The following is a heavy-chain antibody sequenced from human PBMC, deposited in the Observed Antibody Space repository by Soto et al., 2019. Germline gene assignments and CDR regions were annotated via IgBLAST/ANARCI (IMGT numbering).Heavy chain of an antibody. CDR2: IYYSGSV. D-gene: IGHD2-21*02. CDR3: ARHGTALTAVNWFVS. Sequence: LETLSLTCTVSGGSITSGSCYWGWVRHSPGKGLEWIGSIYYSGSVFYNPSLESRVTISADVSRDQFSLKLTSVTAADTAVYYCARHGTALTAVNWFVSWGHGTLVTVSS. V-gene: IGHV4-39*01. CDR1: GGSITSGSCY. J-gene: IGHJ5*01.